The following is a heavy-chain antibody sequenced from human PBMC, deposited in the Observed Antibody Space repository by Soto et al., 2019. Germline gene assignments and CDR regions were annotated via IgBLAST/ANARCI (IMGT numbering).Heavy chain of an antibody. V-gene: IGHV3-48*03. J-gene: IGHJ4*02. Sequence: GGSLRLSCAASGFTFSSYEVNWVRQAPGKGLEWVSYISSSGSTIYYADSVKGRFTISRDNAKNSLYLQMNSLRAEDTAGYYCARGTDIAGHYFDYWGQGTLVTVSS. CDR2: ISSSGSTI. D-gene: IGHD5-12*01. CDR1: GFTFSSYE. CDR3: ARGTDIAGHYFDY.